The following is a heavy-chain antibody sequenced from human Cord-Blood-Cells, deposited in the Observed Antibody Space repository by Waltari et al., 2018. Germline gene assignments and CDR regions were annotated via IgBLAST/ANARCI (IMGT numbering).Heavy chain of an antibody. J-gene: IGHJ4*02. D-gene: IGHD3-10*01. CDR1: GGSISSGGYY. V-gene: IGHV4-31*03. CDR3: AREGRNYYGSGSYDY. CDR2: IYYSGST. Sequence: QVQLQESGPGLVKPSQTLSLTCTVPGGSISSGGYYWSWTRQHPGKGLEWIGYIYYSGSTYYNPSLKSRVTISVDTSKNQFSLKLSSVTAADTAVYYCAREGRNYYGSGSYDYWGQGTLVTVSS.